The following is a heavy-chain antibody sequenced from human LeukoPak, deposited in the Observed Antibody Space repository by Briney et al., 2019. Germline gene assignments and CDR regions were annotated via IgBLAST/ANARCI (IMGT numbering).Heavy chain of an antibody. CDR1: GGSFSGYY. J-gene: IGHJ6*02. D-gene: IGHD6-13*01. CDR2: INHSGST. V-gene: IGHV4-34*01. Sequence: PSETLSLTCAVYGGSFSGYYWSWIRQPPGKGLEWIGEINHSGSTNYNPSLKSRVTISVDRSKNQFSLKLSSVTAADTAVYYCARGIAAAPHYYYYGMDVWGQGTTVTVSS. CDR3: ARGIAAAPHYYYYGMDV.